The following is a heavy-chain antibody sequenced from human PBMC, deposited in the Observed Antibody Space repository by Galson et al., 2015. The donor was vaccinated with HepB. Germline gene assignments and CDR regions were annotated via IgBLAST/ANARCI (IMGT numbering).Heavy chain of an antibody. CDR3: AKDWGGGGYDEYYFDY. Sequence: SLRLSCAASGFTFSSYGMHWVRQAPGKGLEWVAVMSYDGSYKYYADSVKGRFTISRDNSKNTLYLQMNSLRAEDTAVYYCAKDWGGGGYDEYYFDYWGQGTLVTVSS. CDR2: MSYDGSYK. CDR1: GFTFSSYG. J-gene: IGHJ4*02. V-gene: IGHV3-30*18. D-gene: IGHD3-16*01.